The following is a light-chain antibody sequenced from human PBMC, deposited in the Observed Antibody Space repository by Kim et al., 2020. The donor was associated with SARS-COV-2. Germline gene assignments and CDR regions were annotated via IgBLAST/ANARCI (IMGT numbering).Light chain of an antibody. CDR2: RDS. V-gene: IGLV3-9*01. CDR3: QVWDSSTVV. CDR1: DIGSKN. J-gene: IGLJ2*01. Sequence: AALRETARITCGGSDIGSKNVLWYQQKPGQAPVLVIYRDSNRPSGIPGRFCGCNSGNTATMIISRAQAGDEADYYCQVWDSSTVVFGGGTQLTVL.